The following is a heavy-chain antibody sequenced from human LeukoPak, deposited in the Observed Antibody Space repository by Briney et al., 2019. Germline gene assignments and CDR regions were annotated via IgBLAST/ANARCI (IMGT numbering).Heavy chain of an antibody. J-gene: IGHJ3*02. Sequence: GEALKISCKGAAYSSTSYRIAWVRRMPRKGREWMGSIYPGDSDTRYSPYFQGQVIMSADKSITTAYLLWGSLKASDTARDYCARRGDNYSPIWGEGTMVTVSS. CDR2: IYPGDSDT. V-gene: IGHV5-51*01. CDR3: ARRGDNYSPI. D-gene: IGHD3-10*01. CDR1: AYSSTSYR.